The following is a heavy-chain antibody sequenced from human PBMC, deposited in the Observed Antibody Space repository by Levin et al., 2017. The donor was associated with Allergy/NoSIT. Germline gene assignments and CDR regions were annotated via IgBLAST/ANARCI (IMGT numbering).Heavy chain of an antibody. Sequence: GESLKISCAASGFSFSSYGMHWVRQAPGKGLEWVAVISSDGSNKYYADSVKGRFTISRDNSKNTLYLQMNSLRAEDTAVYYCAKLPQLVAVTASDAFDIWGQGTMVTVSS. J-gene: IGHJ3*02. D-gene: IGHD6-19*01. CDR3: AKLPQLVAVTASDAFDI. V-gene: IGHV3-30*18. CDR2: ISSDGSNK. CDR1: GFSFSSYG.